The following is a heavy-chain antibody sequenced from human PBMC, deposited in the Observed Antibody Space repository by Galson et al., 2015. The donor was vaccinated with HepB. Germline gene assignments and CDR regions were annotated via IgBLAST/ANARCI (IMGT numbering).Heavy chain of an antibody. CDR3: ARDGYCSGGSCYSHFFDY. CDR2: IKQDGSEK. CDR1: GFTFSSYW. D-gene: IGHD2-15*01. J-gene: IGHJ4*02. Sequence: SLRLSCAASGFTFSSYWMSWVRQAPGKGLEWVANIKQDGSEKYYVDSVKGRFTISRDNAKNSLYLQMNSLRAEDTAVYYCARDGYCSGGSCYSHFFDYWGQGTLVTVSS. V-gene: IGHV3-7*03.